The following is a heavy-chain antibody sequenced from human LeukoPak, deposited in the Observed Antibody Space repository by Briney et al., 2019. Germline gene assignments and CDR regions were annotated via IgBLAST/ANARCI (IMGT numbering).Heavy chain of an antibody. D-gene: IGHD5-12*01. CDR1: GGSISSGSYY. J-gene: IGHJ4*02. CDR2: IYTSGST. V-gene: IGHV4-61*02. CDR3: ASAKRRGYSGYGPIDY. Sequence: SETLSLTCTVSGGSISSGSYYWSWIRQPAGKGLEWIGRIYTSGSTNYNPSLKSRVTISVDTSKNQFSLKLSSVTAADTAVYYCASAKRRGYSGYGPIDYWGQGTLVTVSS.